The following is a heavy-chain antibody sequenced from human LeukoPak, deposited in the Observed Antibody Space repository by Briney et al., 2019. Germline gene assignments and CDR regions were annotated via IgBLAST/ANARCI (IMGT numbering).Heavy chain of an antibody. J-gene: IGHJ4*02. CDR2: IIPIFGTA. D-gene: IGHD3-10*01. Sequence: ASVKVSCKASGGTFSSYAISWVRQAPGQGLEWMGGIIPIFGTANYAQKFQGRVTITADESTSTAYMELSSLRSEDTAVYYCARDRRTSYRITMVRGARYPEFDYWGQGTLVTVSS. CDR3: ARDRRTSYRITMVRGARYPEFDY. V-gene: IGHV1-69*13. CDR1: GGTFSSYA.